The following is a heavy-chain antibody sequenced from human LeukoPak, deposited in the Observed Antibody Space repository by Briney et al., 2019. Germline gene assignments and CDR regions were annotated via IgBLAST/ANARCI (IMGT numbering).Heavy chain of an antibody. J-gene: IGHJ4*02. D-gene: IGHD5-24*01. V-gene: IGHV3-7*01. Sequence: GGSLRLSCAASGFTFSSYWMSWVRQAPGKGLEWVANIKQDGSEKYYVDSVKGRFTISRDNAKNSLYLQMNSLRAEDTAAYYCARSGWWMATNFDYWGQGTLVTVSS. CDR2: IKQDGSEK. CDR3: ARSGWWMATNFDY. CDR1: GFTFSSYW.